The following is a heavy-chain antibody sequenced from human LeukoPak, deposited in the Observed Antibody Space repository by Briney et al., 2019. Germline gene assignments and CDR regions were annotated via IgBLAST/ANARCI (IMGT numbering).Heavy chain of an antibody. CDR1: GFTLSEYG. V-gene: IGHV3-23*01. Sequence: PGGSLRLSCAASGFTLSEYGIHWVRQAPGKGLEWVSGISGSGGSTYYADSVKDRFIISRDNSKNTLYLQMNSLRGEDTAVYYCATQTAIVVATTWGQGTLVTVSS. J-gene: IGHJ5*02. D-gene: IGHD3-22*01. CDR3: ATQTAIVVATT. CDR2: ISGSGGST.